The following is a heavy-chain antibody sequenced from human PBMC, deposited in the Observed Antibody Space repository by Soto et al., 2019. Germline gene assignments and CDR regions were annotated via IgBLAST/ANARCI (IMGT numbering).Heavy chain of an antibody. CDR3: ARDGFYYGSGSYYYH. D-gene: IGHD3-10*01. CDR1: GFTFSSYA. Sequence: QVQLVESGGGVVQPGRSLRLSCAASGFTFSSYAMHWVRQAPGKGLEWVAVISYDGSNKYYADSVKGRFTISRDNSKNTLYLQMNSLRAEDTAVYYCARDGFYYGSGSYYYHWGQGTLVTVSS. J-gene: IGHJ5*02. V-gene: IGHV3-30-3*01. CDR2: ISYDGSNK.